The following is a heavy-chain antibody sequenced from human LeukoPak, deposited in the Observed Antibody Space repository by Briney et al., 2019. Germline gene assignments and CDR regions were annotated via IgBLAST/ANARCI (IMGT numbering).Heavy chain of an antibody. CDR3: ARDLHYYDSSGYSG. J-gene: IGHJ4*02. CDR2: INPNSGGT. D-gene: IGHD3-22*01. Sequence: ASVKVSCKASGYTFTGYYMHCVRQAPGQGLEWMGWINPNSGGTNYAQKFQGRVTMTRDTSISTAYMELSRLRSDDTAVYYCARDLHYYDSSGYSGWGQGTLVTVSS. V-gene: IGHV1-2*02. CDR1: GYTFTGYY.